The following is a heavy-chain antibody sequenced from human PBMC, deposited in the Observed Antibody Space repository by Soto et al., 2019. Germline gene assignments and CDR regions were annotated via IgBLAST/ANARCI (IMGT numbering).Heavy chain of an antibody. Sequence: GWSLRLSCAVSGFTFSRYGMHWVRQAPGKGLEWVTVIWFDGSQSHYADSVKGRFTISRDDSKNTLYLQMDSLRAEDTAIYYCVGSESFYLYYWGQGTLVTVSS. J-gene: IGHJ4*02. V-gene: IGHV3-33*01. D-gene: IGHD3-10*01. CDR3: VGSESFYLYY. CDR2: IWFDGSQS. CDR1: GFTFSRYG.